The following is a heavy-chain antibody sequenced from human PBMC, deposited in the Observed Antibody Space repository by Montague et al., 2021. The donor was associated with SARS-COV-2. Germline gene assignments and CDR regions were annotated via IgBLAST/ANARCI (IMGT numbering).Heavy chain of an antibody. CDR1: GFIVSGNY. V-gene: IGHV3-53*04. Sequence: SLRLSCAASGFIVSGNYMSRVRQAPGKGLDWVSVIYTGGTTFYAGSVKGRFTISRHNADNTLYLQMNSLRDDDTAVYYRAAGIGNNALAYWGQGTLVTVSS. D-gene: IGHD1-14*01. J-gene: IGHJ4*02. CDR3: AAGIGNNALAY. CDR2: IYTGGTT.